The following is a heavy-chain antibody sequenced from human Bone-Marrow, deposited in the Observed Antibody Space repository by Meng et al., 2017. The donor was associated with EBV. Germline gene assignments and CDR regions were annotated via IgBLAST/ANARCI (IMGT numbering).Heavy chain of an antibody. V-gene: IGHV4-39*07. CDR3: VNGGGGSYLHWFDA. J-gene: IGHJ5*02. D-gene: IGHD1-26*01. CDR2: IYYSGST. CDR1: GGSISRSSYY. Sequence: QLQLQESGPGLVKPSXTLSLTCTFSGGSISRSSYYWGWIRQPPGKGLEWIGSIYYSGSTYYNPSLKSRVTISVDTSKNQFSLKLSSVTAADTAVYYCVNGGGGSYLHWFDAWGQGTLVTVSS.